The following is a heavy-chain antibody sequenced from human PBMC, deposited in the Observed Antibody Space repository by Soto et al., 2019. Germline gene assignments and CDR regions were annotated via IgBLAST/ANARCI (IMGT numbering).Heavy chain of an antibody. V-gene: IGHV3-23*01. CDR1: GFTFSSYA. J-gene: IGHJ4*02. CDR3: ASIAAPGRSVPDY. CDR2: ISGSGGST. Sequence: PGGSLRLSCAASGFTFSSYAMSWVRQAPVKGLEWVSAISGSGGSTYYADSVKGRFTISRDNSKNTLYLQMNSLRAEDTAVYYCASIAAPGRSVPDYWGQGTLVTVSS. D-gene: IGHD6-13*01.